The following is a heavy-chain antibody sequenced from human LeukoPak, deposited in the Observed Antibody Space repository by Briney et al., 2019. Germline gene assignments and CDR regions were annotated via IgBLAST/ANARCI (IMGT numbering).Heavy chain of an antibody. Sequence: SETLSLTCTVSGGSISSSSYYWGWIRQPPGKGLEWIGSIYYSGSTYYNPSLKSRVTISVDTSKNQFSLKLSSVTAADTAVYYCASVTYYYGSGSMNEFDPWGQGTLVTVSS. CDR3: ASVTYYYGSGSMNEFDP. V-gene: IGHV4-39*07. CDR2: IYYSGST. J-gene: IGHJ5*02. D-gene: IGHD3-10*01. CDR1: GGSISSSSYY.